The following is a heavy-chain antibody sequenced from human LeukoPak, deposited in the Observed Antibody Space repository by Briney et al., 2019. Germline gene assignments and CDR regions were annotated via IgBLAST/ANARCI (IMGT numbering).Heavy chain of an antibody. V-gene: IGHV1-2*02. J-gene: IGHJ4*02. CDR1: GYTFTGFH. D-gene: IGHD4/OR15-4a*01. CDR2: INPNSGGT. CDR3: ARTAYGGLDY. Sequence: ASVKVSCKASGYTFTGFHMHWVRQAPGQGLEWMGWINPNSGGTNYAQKFQGRVTMTRDTSISTVYMELSRLRSDDTAVYYCARTAYGGLDYWGQGTLVTVSS.